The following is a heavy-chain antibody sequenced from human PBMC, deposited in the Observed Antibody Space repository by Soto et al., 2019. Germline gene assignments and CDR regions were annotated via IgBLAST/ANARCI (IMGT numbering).Heavy chain of an antibody. CDR2: IIPIFGTA. J-gene: IGHJ5*02. Sequence: QVQLVQSGAEVKKPGSSVKVSCKASGGTFSSYAISWVRQAPGQGLEWMGGIIPIFGTANYAQKFQGRVTITADESTSTAYMELSSLRSEDTAVYYCARDLAHCGGDCYSVWFDPWGQGTLVTVSS. CDR3: ARDLAHCGGDCYSVWFDP. CDR1: GGTFSSYA. V-gene: IGHV1-69*01. D-gene: IGHD2-21*02.